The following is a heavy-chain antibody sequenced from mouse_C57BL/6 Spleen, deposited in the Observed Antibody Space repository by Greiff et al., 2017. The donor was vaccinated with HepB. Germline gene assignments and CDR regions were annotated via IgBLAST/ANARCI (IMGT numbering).Heavy chain of an antibody. CDR1: EYEFPSHD. V-gene: IGHV5-2*01. CDR3: ARHTTYFAV. D-gene: IGHD6-1*01. J-gene: IGHJ1*03. Sequence: EVKLMESGGGLVQPGESLKLSCEANEYEFPSHDMSWVRKTPEKRLELVAAINSDGGSTYYPDTMERRFIITRDNTKKTLYPQMISLSSEDTALYYCARHTTYFAVWGTGTPVTVSS. CDR2: INSDGGST.